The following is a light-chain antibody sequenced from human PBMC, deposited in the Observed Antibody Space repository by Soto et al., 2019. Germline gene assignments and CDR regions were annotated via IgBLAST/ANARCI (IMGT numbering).Light chain of an antibody. J-gene: IGLJ1*01. Sequence: QSALTQPASVSGSPGQSITISCTGTSSDIGAYNSVSWYQHHPGKAPKLIVFQVSFRPSAVSDRFSGSKSDNTASLTISGLQTEDEADYSCLSYTASRTSVFGNGTKVTVL. CDR3: LSYTASRTSV. CDR2: QVS. V-gene: IGLV2-14*01. CDR1: SSDIGAYNS.